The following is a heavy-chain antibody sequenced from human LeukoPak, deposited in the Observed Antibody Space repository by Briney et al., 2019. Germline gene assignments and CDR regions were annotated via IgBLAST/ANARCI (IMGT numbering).Heavy chain of an antibody. CDR1: GFTFSSYA. Sequence: GGSLRLSCAASGFTFSSYAMSWVRQAPGKGLEWVSGISGSGGSTYYADSVKGRFTISRDNAKNSLYLQMNSLRAEDTALYYCAREGVGYDFWSGYSPFDYWGQGTLVTVSS. CDR2: ISGSGGST. CDR3: AREGVGYDFWSGYSPFDY. D-gene: IGHD3-3*01. J-gene: IGHJ4*02. V-gene: IGHV3-23*01.